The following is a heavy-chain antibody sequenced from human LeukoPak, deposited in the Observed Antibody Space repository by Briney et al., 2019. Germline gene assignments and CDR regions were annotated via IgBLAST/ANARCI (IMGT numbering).Heavy chain of an antibody. J-gene: IGHJ4*02. CDR1: GYTFTSYG. Sequence: ASVKVSCKASGYTFTSYGISWVRQAPGQGLEWMGWISAYNGNTNYAQKLQGRVTMTTDTSTSTAYMELRSLRSDDTAVYYCARDNHDFWSGYLDYWGQGTLVTVSS. V-gene: IGHV1-18*01. CDR3: ARDNHDFWSGYLDY. D-gene: IGHD3-3*01. CDR2: ISAYNGNT.